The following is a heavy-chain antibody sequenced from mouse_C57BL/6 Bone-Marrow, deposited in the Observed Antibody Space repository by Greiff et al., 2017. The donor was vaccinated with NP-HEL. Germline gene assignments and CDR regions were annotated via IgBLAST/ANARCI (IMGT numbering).Heavy chain of an antibody. D-gene: IGHD1-1*01. Sequence: QVQLQQPGAELVRPGSSVKLSCKASGYTFTSYWMDWVKQRPGQGLEWIGNIYPSDSGTHYNQKFKDKATLTVDKSSSTAYMQLSSLTSEDSAVYYCARRTTVVPWFAFWGQGTMVTVSA. J-gene: IGHJ3*01. CDR1: GYTFTSYW. CDR3: ARRTTVVPWFAF. CDR2: IYPSDSGT. V-gene: IGHV1-61*01.